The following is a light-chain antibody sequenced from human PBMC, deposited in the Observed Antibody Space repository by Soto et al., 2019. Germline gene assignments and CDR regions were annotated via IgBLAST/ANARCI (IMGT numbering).Light chain of an antibody. V-gene: IGLV2-14*01. CDR3: NSYAGDIIRFV. CDR2: EVS. Sequence: QSVLIQPPSVSGSPGQSVTISCTGTSSDVGAYKYVSWYQQHPGKAPKLMIYEVSNRPSGVSNRFSGSKSGNTASLTISGLQADDEADYYCNSYAGDIIRFVFGTGTKVTVL. CDR1: SSDVGAYKY. J-gene: IGLJ1*01.